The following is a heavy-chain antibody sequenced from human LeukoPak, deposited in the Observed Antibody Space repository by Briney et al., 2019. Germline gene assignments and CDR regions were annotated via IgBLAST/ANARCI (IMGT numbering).Heavy chain of an antibody. V-gene: IGHV4-38-2*02. D-gene: IGHD3-3*01. CDR3: ARGRNYDFWSGYYFPSYYYYYMDV. J-gene: IGHJ6*03. CDR2: IYRSGST. CDR1: GYSISSGYY. Sequence: SETLSLTCTISGYSISSGYYWGWIRQPPGKGLEWIGSIYRSGSTYYNPSLKSRVTISVDTSKNQFSLKLSSVTAADTAVYYCARGRNYDFWSGYYFPSYYYYYMDVWGKGTTVTVSS.